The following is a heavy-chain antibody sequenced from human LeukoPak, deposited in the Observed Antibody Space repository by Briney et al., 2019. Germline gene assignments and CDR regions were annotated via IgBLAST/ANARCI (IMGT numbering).Heavy chain of an antibody. D-gene: IGHD6-19*01. J-gene: IGHJ4*02. CDR2: MNPNRGNI. Sequence: ASVKVSCKASGYTFTSYDINWVRQATGQGLEWMGWMNPNRGNIGYAQKFQDRVTMTRSTSISTAYMELSSLRSEDTAVCYCARVRDSSGSHYFDYWGQGTLVTVSS. CDR1: GYTFTSYD. V-gene: IGHV1-8*01. CDR3: ARVRDSSGSHYFDY.